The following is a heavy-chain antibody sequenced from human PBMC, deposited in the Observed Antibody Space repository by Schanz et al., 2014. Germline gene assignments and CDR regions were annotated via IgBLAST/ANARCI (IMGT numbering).Heavy chain of an antibody. CDR3: ARGYGDSPTDF. J-gene: IGHJ4*02. CDR2: IIPILGIA. D-gene: IGHD4-17*01. CDR1: GYTFTNFF. V-gene: IGHV1-69*09. Sequence: QVHLVQSGAEVHKPGASLKISGKASGYTFTNFFLHWVRQAPGQGLEWMGRIIPILGIATYAQKFQGRLTITADKSTSTAYMELSSLRSEDTAMYYCARGYGDSPTDFWGQGTLVTVSS.